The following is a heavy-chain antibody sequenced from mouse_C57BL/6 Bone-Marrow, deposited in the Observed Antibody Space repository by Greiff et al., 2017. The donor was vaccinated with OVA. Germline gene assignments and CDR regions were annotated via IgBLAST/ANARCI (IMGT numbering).Heavy chain of an antibody. CDR1: GYSFTDYN. D-gene: IGHD2-1*01. Sequence: VQLQQPGPELVKPGASVKISCKASGYSFTDYNMNWVKQSNGKSLEWIGVINPNYGTTSYNQKFKGKATLTVDQSSSTAYMQLNSLTSEDSAVYCCARGQLRINYCAWFAYWGQGTLVTVSA. V-gene: IGHV1-39*01. J-gene: IGHJ3*01. CDR2: INPNYGTT. CDR3: ARGQLRINYCAWFAY.